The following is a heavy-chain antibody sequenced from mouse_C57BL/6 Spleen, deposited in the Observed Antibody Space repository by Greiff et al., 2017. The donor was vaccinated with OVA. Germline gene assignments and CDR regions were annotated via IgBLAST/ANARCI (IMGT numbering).Heavy chain of an antibody. D-gene: IGHD1-1*01. CDR2: IYPGSGNT. CDR3: ADYGSSDFDV. CDR1: GYTFTSYW. J-gene: IGHJ1*03. V-gene: IGHV1-55*01. Sequence: QVQLQQPGAELVKPGASVKMSCKASGYTFTSYWITWVKQRPGQGLEWIGDIYPGSGNTYYNEKFKGKATLTADKSSSTAYMELRSLTSEDSAVYFCADYGSSDFDVWGTGTTVTVSS.